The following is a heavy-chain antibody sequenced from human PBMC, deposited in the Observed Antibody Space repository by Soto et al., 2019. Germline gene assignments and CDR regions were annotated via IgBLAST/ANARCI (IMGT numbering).Heavy chain of an antibody. D-gene: IGHD3-3*01. Sequence: GGSLRLSCAASGFTFINYGMHWVRQAPGKGLEWVAIISHDVNHKSYADSVKGRFTVSRDNSKDTLFLQMKSLGAEDTAVYYCARDKAKTIFGVVTSLDYYYGMDVWGQGTTVTVSS. CDR3: ARDKAKTIFGVVTSLDYYYGMDV. V-gene: IGHV3-30*03. CDR1: GFTFINYG. CDR2: ISHDVNHK. J-gene: IGHJ6*02.